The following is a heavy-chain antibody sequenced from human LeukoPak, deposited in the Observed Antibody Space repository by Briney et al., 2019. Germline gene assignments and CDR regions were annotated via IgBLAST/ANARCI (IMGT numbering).Heavy chain of an antibody. CDR1: GFTFSSYG. D-gene: IGHD3-3*01. CDR2: MRYDGSNK. Sequence: GGSLRLSCAASGFTFSSYGMHWVRQAPGKGLEWVAFMRYDGSNKYYADSVKGRFTISRDNSKNTLYLQMNSLRAEDTAVYFCAKEFTIFGGPGYFDYWGQGTLVTVSS. CDR3: AKEFTIFGGPGYFDY. V-gene: IGHV3-30*02. J-gene: IGHJ4*02.